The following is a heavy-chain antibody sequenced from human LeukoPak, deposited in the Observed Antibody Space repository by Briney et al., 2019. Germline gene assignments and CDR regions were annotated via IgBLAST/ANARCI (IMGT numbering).Heavy chain of an antibody. J-gene: IGHJ3*02. CDR3: ARETLGVTAFDI. CDR1: GFIFSDYY. CDR2: ISNSGTII. Sequence: GGSLRLSCAASGFIFSDYYMNWIRQAPGKGLEWVSYISNSGTIISYADSVKGRFTISRDNTKNSLYLQMNSLRAEDTAVYYCARETLGVTAFDIWGQGTMVTVSS. V-gene: IGHV3-11*01. D-gene: IGHD2-21*02.